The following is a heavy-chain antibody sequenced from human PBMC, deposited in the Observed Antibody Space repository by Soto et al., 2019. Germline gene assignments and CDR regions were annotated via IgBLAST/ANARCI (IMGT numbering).Heavy chain of an antibody. D-gene: IGHD3-9*01. V-gene: IGHV3-23*01. CDR3: ARIPHRYDALTGPGY. Sequence: PWGSLRLSCAASGFTFFNYAITFFRHSPFKGLECVSRISGSGGGTYYADSVKGRFTISRDNSENTLYLHLNSLRVEDTAIYYCARIPHRYDALTGPGYWGQGALVTVSS. CDR1: GFTFFNYA. CDR2: ISGSGGGT. J-gene: IGHJ4*02.